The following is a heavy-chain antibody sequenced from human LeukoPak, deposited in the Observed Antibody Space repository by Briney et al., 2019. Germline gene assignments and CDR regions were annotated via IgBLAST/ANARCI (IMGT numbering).Heavy chain of an antibody. Sequence: PGRSLRLSCAASGFTFSIYGMHWVRQAPGKGLEWVAVIWYDGSNKYYADSVKGRFTISRDNSKNTLYLQMNSLRAEDTAVYYCARDREQWLVPGAFDIWGQGTMVTVSS. CDR1: GFTFSIYG. CDR3: ARDREQWLVPGAFDI. V-gene: IGHV3-33*01. J-gene: IGHJ3*02. CDR2: IWYDGSNK. D-gene: IGHD6-19*01.